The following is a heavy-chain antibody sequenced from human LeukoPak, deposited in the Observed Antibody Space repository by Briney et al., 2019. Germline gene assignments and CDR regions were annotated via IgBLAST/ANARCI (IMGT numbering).Heavy chain of an antibody. Sequence: PGGSLRLSCVASGFTFSSYWMHWVRQDPRKGLVWVSRINGDGRNINYADSVRGRFTISRDNAKNTLYLQMNTLRVEDKAVYYCTRDIMDYDVSTGLHHYYMDVWGQGTTVTVSS. CDR1: GFTFSSYW. V-gene: IGHV3-74*01. CDR3: TRDIMDYDVSTGLHHYYMDV. J-gene: IGHJ6*02. CDR2: INGDGRNI. D-gene: IGHD3-9*01.